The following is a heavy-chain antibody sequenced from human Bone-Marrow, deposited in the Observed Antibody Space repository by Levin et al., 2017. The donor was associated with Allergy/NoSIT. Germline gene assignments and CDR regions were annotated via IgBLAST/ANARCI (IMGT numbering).Heavy chain of an antibody. Sequence: PSETLSLTCTVSGGSISSSSYYWGWIRQPPGKGLEWIGSIYYSGSTYYNPSLKSRVTISVDTSKNQFSLKLSSVTAADTAVYYCAGGPAAAGSLIDYWGQGTLVTVSS. D-gene: IGHD6-13*01. J-gene: IGHJ4*02. CDR1: GGSISSSSYY. V-gene: IGHV4-39*01. CDR2: IYYSGST. CDR3: AGGPAAAGSLIDY.